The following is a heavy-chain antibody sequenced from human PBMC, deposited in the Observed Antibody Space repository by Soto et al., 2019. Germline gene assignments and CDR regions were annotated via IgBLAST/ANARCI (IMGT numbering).Heavy chain of an antibody. Sequence: QVQLVESGGGLVKPGGSLRLSCAASGFAFSDYYMTWIRQAPGKGLEWVSYMSSSGNDIYYADSVKGRFTISRDNIQNSLYLQMNSLRAEDTDIYYCARVGQDYYYGMDVWGQGTTVTVSS. CDR3: ARVGQDYYYGMDV. CDR1: GFAFSDYY. V-gene: IGHV3-11*01. J-gene: IGHJ6*02. CDR2: MSSSGNDI. D-gene: IGHD3-16*01.